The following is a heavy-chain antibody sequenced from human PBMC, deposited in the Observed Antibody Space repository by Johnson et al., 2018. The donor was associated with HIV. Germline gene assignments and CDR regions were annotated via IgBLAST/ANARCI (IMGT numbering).Heavy chain of an antibody. CDR2: IRYDGSNK. CDR1: GFTFSSYG. Sequence: QVQLVESGGGLVQPGGSLKLSCVASGFTFSSYGMHWVRQAPGKGLEWVAFIRYDGSNKYYADSVKGRFTISRDNSKNTLYLQMNSLRAEDTAVYYCAKVPSPYSSSPDAFDIWGQGTMVTVSS. V-gene: IGHV3-30*02. D-gene: IGHD6-13*01. CDR3: AKVPSPYSSSPDAFDI. J-gene: IGHJ3*02.